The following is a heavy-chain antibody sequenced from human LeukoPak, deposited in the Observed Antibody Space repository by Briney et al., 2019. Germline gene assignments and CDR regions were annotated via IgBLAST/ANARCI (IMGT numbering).Heavy chain of an antibody. CDR3: AKEGRGLIFNYYDSSGYYYDY. D-gene: IGHD3-22*01. V-gene: IGHV3-23*01. CDR2: ISVSGTST. Sequence: GGSLRLSCAASGFTFSSYAMSWVRQAPGKGLEWVSDISVSGTSTYYADSVKGRFTISRDNSKNTLYLQMNSLRAEDTAVYYCAKEGRGLIFNYYDSSGYYYDYWGQGTLVTVSS. J-gene: IGHJ4*02. CDR1: GFTFSSYA.